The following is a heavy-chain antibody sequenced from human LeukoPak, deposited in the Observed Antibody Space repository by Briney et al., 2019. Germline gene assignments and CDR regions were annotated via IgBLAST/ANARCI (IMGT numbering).Heavy chain of an antibody. CDR1: GGTLSNYN. Sequence: PSETLSLTCAVYGGTLSNYNWGWIRQPPGKGLEWSGEINDSGTIKYNPSLMSRVTISVDKSKNQFSLKLSSVTAADTAVYYCARRWNYGRNYYIDVWGKGATVSVSS. CDR3: ARRWNYGRNYYIDV. V-gene: IGHV4-34*01. CDR2: INDSGTI. J-gene: IGHJ6*03. D-gene: IGHD1-7*01.